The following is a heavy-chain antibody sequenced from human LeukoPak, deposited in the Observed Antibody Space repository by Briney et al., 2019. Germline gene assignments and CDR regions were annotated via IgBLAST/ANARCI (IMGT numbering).Heavy chain of an antibody. CDR3: ASESGWYSLSVFDY. V-gene: IGHV4-4*07. CDR1: GGSISSYY. D-gene: IGHD6-19*01. CDR2: IYTSGST. J-gene: IGHJ4*02. Sequence: SETLSLTCTVSGGSISSYYLSWIRQPAGKGLEWIGRIYTSGSTDYNPSLKSRVTMSVDTSKNQFSLKLSSVTAADTAVYYCASESGWYSLSVFDYWGQGTLVTVSS.